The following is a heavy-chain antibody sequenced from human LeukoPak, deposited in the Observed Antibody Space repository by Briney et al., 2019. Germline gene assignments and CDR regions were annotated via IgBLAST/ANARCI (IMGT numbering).Heavy chain of an antibody. CDR1: GFTFSSYG. CDR3: ARDRFPSNGWYWYLDY. J-gene: IGHJ4*02. V-gene: IGHV3-30*03. Sequence: PGGSLRLSCAASGFTFSSYGMHWVRQAPGKGLEWVAVISYDGSDKYYADSVKGRFTISRDNSKNTLYLQMNSLRVEDTAVYYCARDRFPSNGWYWYLDYWGQGTLVTVSS. D-gene: IGHD6-19*01. CDR2: ISYDGSDK.